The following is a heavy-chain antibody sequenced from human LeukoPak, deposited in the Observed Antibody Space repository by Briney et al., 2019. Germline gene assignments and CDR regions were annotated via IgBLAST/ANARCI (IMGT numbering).Heavy chain of an antibody. CDR2: IYYSGST. CDR1: GGSISSYY. CDR3: ARGRVLGAFDI. V-gene: IGHV4-59*01. D-gene: IGHD3-3*01. J-gene: IGHJ3*02. Sequence: SETLSLTCTVSGGSISSYYWSWIRQPPGKGLEWIGYIYYSGSTKYKPSLKSRVTISVDTSKNQFSLKLSAVTAADTAVYYCARGRVLGAFDIWGQGTMVTVSS.